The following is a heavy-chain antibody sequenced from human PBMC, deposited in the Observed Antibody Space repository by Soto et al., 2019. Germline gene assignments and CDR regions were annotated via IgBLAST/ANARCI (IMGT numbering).Heavy chain of an antibody. CDR3: AKIIAVDSYYYYGMDV. J-gene: IGHJ6*02. Sequence: EVQLLESGGGLVQPGGSLRLSCAASGFTFSSYAMSWVRQAPGKGLEWVSAISGSGGSTYYADSVKGRFTISRDNSKNTLYLQMNSLRAEDTAVYYCAKIIAVDSYYYYGMDVWVQGTTVTVYS. D-gene: IGHD6-19*01. CDR1: GFTFSSYA. CDR2: ISGSGGST. V-gene: IGHV3-23*01.